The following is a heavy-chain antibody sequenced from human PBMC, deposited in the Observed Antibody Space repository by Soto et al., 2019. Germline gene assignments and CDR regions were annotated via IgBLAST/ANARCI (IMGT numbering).Heavy chain of an antibody. Sequence: GGSLRLSCAASGFTFSSYAMSWVRQAPGKGLEWVSAISGSGGSTYYADSVKGRFTISRDNSKNTLYLQMNSLRAEDTAVYYCAKWGGDCSGGSCYPNLYYYYYYGMDVWGQGTTVTVSS. V-gene: IGHV3-23*01. D-gene: IGHD2-15*01. CDR2: ISGSGGST. CDR1: GFTFSSYA. CDR3: AKWGGDCSGGSCYPNLYYYYYYGMDV. J-gene: IGHJ6*02.